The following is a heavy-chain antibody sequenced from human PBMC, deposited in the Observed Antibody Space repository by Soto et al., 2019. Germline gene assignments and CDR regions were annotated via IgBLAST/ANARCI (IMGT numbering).Heavy chain of an antibody. CDR1: GGSISSGGYY. J-gene: IGHJ4*02. V-gene: IGHV4-31*03. D-gene: IGHD3-22*01. CDR2: IYYSGST. Sequence: SETLSLTCTVSGGSISSGGYYWSWIRQHPGKGLEWIGYIYYSGSTYYNPSLKSRVTISVDTSKNQLSLKLSSVTAADTAVYYCARLSSSGPIDYWGQGTLVTVSS. CDR3: ARLSSSGPIDY.